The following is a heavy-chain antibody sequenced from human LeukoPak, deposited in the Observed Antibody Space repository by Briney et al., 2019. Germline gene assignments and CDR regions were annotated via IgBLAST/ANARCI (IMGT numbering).Heavy chain of an antibody. V-gene: IGHV3-48*01. D-gene: IGHD5-12*01. CDR1: KFAFSSYA. Sequence: PGGSLRLSCAASKFAFSSYAMSWVRQAPGKGLEWVSYISRSSSTIYYADSVKGRFTISRDNAKNSLYLQMNSLRAEDTAVYYCARVVGIVATIDYWGQGTLVTVSS. CDR3: ARVVGIVATIDY. CDR2: ISRSSSTI. J-gene: IGHJ4*02.